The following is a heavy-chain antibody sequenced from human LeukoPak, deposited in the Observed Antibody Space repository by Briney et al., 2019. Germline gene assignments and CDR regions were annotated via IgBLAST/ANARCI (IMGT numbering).Heavy chain of an antibody. V-gene: IGHV1-46*01. J-gene: IGHJ4*02. CDR2: INPSGGIT. Sequence: ASVKVSCKPSGYTFTGYYIHWVRQAPGQGLEWMGIINPSGGITSYAQKFQGRVNMTRDTSTSTVHMELSSLRSDDTAVYYCARAVDAYGSGSYSGLDYWGQGTLVTVSS. D-gene: IGHD3-10*01. CDR3: ARAVDAYGSGSYSGLDY. CDR1: GYTFTGYY.